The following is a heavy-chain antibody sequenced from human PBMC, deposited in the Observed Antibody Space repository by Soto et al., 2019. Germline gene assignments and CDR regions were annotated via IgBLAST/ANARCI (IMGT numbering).Heavy chain of an antibody. J-gene: IGHJ5*02. CDR2: ISGSGGST. CDR1: GFTFSSYA. D-gene: IGHD3-9*01. V-gene: IGHV3-23*01. Sequence: GGPLRLSCAASGFTFSSYAMSWVRQAPGKGLEWVSAISGSGGSTYYADNVKGRFTISRDNSKNTLYLQMNSLRAEDTAVYYCAKAHVLRYFDWPHWGENWFDPWGQGTLVTVSS. CDR3: AKAHVLRYFDWPHWGENWFDP.